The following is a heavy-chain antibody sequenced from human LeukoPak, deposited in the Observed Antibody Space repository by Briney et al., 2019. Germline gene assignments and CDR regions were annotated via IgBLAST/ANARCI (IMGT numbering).Heavy chain of an antibody. V-gene: IGHV4-34*01. J-gene: IGHJ4*02. Sequence: SETLSLTXAVYGGSFSGYYWSWIRQPPGKGLEWIGEINHSGSTNYNPSLKSRVTISVDTSKNQFSLKLSSVTAADTAVYYCASRDYCSSGSCYGGSYYFDYWGQGTLVTVSS. CDR2: INHSGST. CDR3: ASRDYCSSGSCYGGSYYFDY. CDR1: GGSFSGYY. D-gene: IGHD2-15*01.